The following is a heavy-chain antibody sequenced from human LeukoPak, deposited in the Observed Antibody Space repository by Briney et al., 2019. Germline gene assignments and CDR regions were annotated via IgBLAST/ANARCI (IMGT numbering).Heavy chain of an antibody. CDR3: ARGYPPDY. CDR2: INHSGST. V-gene: IGHV4-34*01. J-gene: IGHJ4*02. CDR1: GGSFSGYY. Sequence: SETLSLTCAVYGGSFSGYYWSWIRQPPGKGLEWIGEINHSGSTNYNPSLKSRVTMSLDTSKNQFSLKLSPVTAADTAVYYCARGYPPDYWGQGTLVTVSS.